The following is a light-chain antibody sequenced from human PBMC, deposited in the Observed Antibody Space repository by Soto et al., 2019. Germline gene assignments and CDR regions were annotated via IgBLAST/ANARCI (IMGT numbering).Light chain of an antibody. V-gene: IGKV3-15*01. CDR1: QSVSGD. CDR3: QQYNDWPRT. J-gene: IGKJ1*01. Sequence: EIVMTQSPGTLSLSPGETATLSCRASQSVSGDLAWYQQKSGQSPRLLIYGASTRATGIPARFSGSGFGTEFSLTISSLQSEDFAVYYCQQYNDWPRTFGQGTRVEI. CDR2: GAS.